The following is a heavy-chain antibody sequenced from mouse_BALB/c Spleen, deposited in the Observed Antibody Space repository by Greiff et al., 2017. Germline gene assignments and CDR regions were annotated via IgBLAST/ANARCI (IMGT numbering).Heavy chain of an antibody. CDR2: IDPSDSET. V-gene: IGHV1S126*01. D-gene: IGHD2-12*01. CDR1: GYSFTSYW. Sequence: QVQLKQSGPQLVRPGASVKISCKASGYSFTSYWMHWVKQRPGQGLEWIGMIDPSDSETRLNQKFKDKATLTVDKSSSTAYMQLSSPTSEDSAVYYCARKNYNYGGFAYWGQGTLVTVSA. J-gene: IGHJ3*01. CDR3: ARKNYNYGGFAY.